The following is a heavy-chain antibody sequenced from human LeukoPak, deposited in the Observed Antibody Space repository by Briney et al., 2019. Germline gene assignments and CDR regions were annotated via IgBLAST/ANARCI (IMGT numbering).Heavy chain of an antibody. CDR2: IYFSGST. J-gene: IGHJ4*02. CDR3: AREGYSGDHKSAFDY. V-gene: IGHV4-39*02. Sequence: PSETLSLTCTVSGGSISSSSNYWGWIRQPPGKGLEWIGSIYFSGSTNYNPSLKSRVTISVDTSKNQFSLNLSSVTAADTAVYYCAREGYSGDHKSAFDYWGQGTLVTASS. D-gene: IGHD4-17*01. CDR1: GGSISSSSNY.